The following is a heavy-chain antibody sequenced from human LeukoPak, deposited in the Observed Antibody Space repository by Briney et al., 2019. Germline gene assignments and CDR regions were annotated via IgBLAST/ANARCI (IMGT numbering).Heavy chain of an antibody. CDR1: GITVSSNY. Sequence: GGSLRLSCAASGITVSSNYMSWVRQAPGKGLEWVSVIYSGGNTYYADSVKGRFTISRDNSKNTLYLQMNSLRAEDTAVYYCARGIGSTVFFDYWGQGTLVTVSS. D-gene: IGHD4-17*01. CDR3: ARGIGSTVFFDY. V-gene: IGHV3-53*01. J-gene: IGHJ4*02. CDR2: IYSGGNT.